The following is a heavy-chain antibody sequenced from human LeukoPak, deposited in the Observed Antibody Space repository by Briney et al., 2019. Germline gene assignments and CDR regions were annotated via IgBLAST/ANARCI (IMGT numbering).Heavy chain of an antibody. J-gene: IGHJ4*02. V-gene: IGHV4-4*07. CDR3: ARVGQWFGELVFDY. CDR2: IYTSGST. CDR1: GGSISSYY. Sequence: NSSETLSLTCTVSGGSISSYYWSWIRQPAGKGLEWIGRIYTSGSTNYNPSLKSRVTMSVDTSKNQFSLKLSSVTAADTAVYYCARVGQWFGELVFDYWGQGTLVTVSS. D-gene: IGHD3-10*01.